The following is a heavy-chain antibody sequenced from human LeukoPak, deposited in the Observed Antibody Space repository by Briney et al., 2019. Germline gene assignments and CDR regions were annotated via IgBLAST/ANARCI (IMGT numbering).Heavy chain of an antibody. V-gene: IGHV3-30-3*01. CDR2: ISYDGSNK. D-gene: IGHD2-15*01. CDR3: ARSHLLRGYRYFDY. J-gene: IGHJ4*02. Sequence: GRSLRLSCAASGFTFSSYAMHWVRQAPGKGLEWVAVISYDGSNKYYADSVKGRFTISRDNSKNTLYLQMNSLRAEDTAVYYCARSHLLRGYRYFDYWGQGTLVTVSS. CDR1: GFTFSSYA.